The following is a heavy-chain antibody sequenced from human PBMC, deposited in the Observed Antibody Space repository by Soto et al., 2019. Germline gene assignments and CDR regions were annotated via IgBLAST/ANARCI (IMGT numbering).Heavy chain of an antibody. D-gene: IGHD5-12*01. J-gene: IGHJ2*01. CDR2: ISGSGGST. CDR1: GFTFNTYD. V-gene: IGHV3-23*01. Sequence: EVQLLESGGGSVQPGGSLRISCAASGFTFNTYDMSWVRQAPGKGLEWVSGISGSGGSTYYADSVKGRFTISRDNSKNTLYLQMNSLRAEDTAVYYCAKRNLGYRGSSYFDLWGRGTLLTVSS. CDR3: AKRNLGYRGSSYFDL.